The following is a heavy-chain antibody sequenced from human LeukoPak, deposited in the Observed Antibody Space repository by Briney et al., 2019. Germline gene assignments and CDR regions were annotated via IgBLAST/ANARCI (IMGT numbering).Heavy chain of an antibody. Sequence: GGSLRLSCAASGFTFDTFGMHWIRRAPGQGLEWLSYISYSGRVIYYADSVKGRFTISRDNDENSLYLQMSSLRAEDTAVYYCARDATYCTNGVCYTRFDYWGQGTLVTVSS. V-gene: IGHV3-48*01. CDR1: GFTFDTFG. D-gene: IGHD2-8*01. CDR3: ARDATYCTNGVCYTRFDY. CDR2: ISYSGRVI. J-gene: IGHJ4*02.